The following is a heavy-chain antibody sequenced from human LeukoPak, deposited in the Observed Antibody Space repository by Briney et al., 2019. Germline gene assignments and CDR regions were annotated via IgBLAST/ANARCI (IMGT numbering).Heavy chain of an antibody. CDR3: ARQYYYGSGEPEYYFDY. J-gene: IGHJ4*02. D-gene: IGHD3-10*01. Sequence: PGESLKISCKGSGYSFIKYWIAWVRQMPGKGLKWMGIIYPGDSDTRYSPSFQGQVTISADKSISTAYLQWSSLKASDTAMYYCARQYYYGSGEPEYYFDYWGQGTLVTVSS. CDR2: IYPGDSDT. CDR1: GYSFIKYW. V-gene: IGHV5-51*01.